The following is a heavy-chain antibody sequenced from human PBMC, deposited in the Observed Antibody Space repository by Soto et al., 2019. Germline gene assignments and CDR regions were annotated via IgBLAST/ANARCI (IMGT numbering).Heavy chain of an antibody. CDR1: GFSFNSHG. CDR3: GKDRAVTTNNYYYGMDV. CDR2: ISFDGSKE. Sequence: GGSLRLSCVASGFSFNSHGMHWFRQAPGRGLEWVAVISFDGSKEFYAGPVKGRFTISRDNSKNTLYLQMSSLRAEDTALYYCGKDRAVTTNNYYYGMDVWGQGTTVTVSS. V-gene: IGHV3-30*18. J-gene: IGHJ6*02. D-gene: IGHD5-12*01.